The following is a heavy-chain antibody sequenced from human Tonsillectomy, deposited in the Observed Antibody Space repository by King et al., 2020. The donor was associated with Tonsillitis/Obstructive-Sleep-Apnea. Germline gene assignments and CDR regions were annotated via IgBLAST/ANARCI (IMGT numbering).Heavy chain of an antibody. J-gene: IGHJ4*02. CDR2: IYWDDDK. Sequence: ITLTESGPTLVKPTQTLTLTCTFSGFSLTTSGVGVGWIRQPPGKALEWLALIYWDDDKYYSPSLKSRLTITKDTSKYQVILTMTDMDPVDTATYYCAHDSANLGYFDYWGQGTLVTVSS. CDR1: GFSLTTSGVG. D-gene: IGHD4-11*01. CDR3: AHDSANLGYFDY. V-gene: IGHV2-5*02.